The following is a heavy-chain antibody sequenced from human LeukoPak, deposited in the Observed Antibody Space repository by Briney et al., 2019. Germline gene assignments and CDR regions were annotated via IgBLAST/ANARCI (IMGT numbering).Heavy chain of an antibody. CDR1: GFTFSRYS. CDR2: ITGSSDYI. J-gene: IGHJ4*02. V-gene: IGHV3-21*04. Sequence: GGSLRLSCAASGFTFSRYSVNWVRQAPGKGLEWVSCITGSSDYIFYADSVRGRFAISRDNAKNSLYLQMNNLRVEDTAVYYCAREEVKSFDNWGQGTLVTVSS. CDR3: AREEVKSFDN.